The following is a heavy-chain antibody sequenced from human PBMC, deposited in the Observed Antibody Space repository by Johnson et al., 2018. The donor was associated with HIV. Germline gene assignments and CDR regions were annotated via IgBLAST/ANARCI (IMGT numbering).Heavy chain of an antibody. V-gene: IGHV3-15*01. CDR1: GFTFSNAW. CDR3: RLVEAIWYDSSGPSDAFDI. CDR2: IKSNTDGGTT. Sequence: VQLVESGGGLVKPGGSLRLSCEASGFTFSNAWMSWVRQAPGKGLEWVGRIKSNTDGGTTDYDATVKGRFTISRDYSKNTLYLQINSLKTEDTAVYYWRLVEAIWYDSSGPSDAFDIWGQGTMATVSS. D-gene: IGHD3-22*01. J-gene: IGHJ3*02.